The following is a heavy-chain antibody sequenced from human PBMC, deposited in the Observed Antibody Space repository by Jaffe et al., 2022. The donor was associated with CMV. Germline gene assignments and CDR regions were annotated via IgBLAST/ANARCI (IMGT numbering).Heavy chain of an antibody. D-gene: IGHD3-22*01. Sequence: EVQLVESGGGLVKPGGSLRLSCAASGFTFSSYSMNWVRQAPGKGLEWVSSISSSSSYIYYADSVKGRFTISRDNAKNSLYLQMNSLRAEDTAVYYCATTYYYDSSGYSIFDYWGQGTLVTVSS. CDR3: ATTYYYDSSGYSIFDY. CDR2: ISSSSSYI. CDR1: GFTFSSYS. V-gene: IGHV3-21*01. J-gene: IGHJ4*02.